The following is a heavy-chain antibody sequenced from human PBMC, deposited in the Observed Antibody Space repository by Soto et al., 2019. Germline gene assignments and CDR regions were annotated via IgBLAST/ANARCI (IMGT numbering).Heavy chain of an antibody. CDR1: GGSISSISYY. D-gene: IGHD5-18*01. CDR2: LHYSGST. V-gene: IGHV4-39*02. J-gene: IGHJ6*02. Sequence: QLQLQGSGPGLVKPSETLSLTCTVSGGSISSISYYWGWIRQPPGKGLEWIGSLHYSGSTYYNPSLKSRVPISADTSKNQFSLKLSSVTAADTAVYYCARETSYGYNGMDVWGQGTTVTVSS. CDR3: ARETSYGYNGMDV.